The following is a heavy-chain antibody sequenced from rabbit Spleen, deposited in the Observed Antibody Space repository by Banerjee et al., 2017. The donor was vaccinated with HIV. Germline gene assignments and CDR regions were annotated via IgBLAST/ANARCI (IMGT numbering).Heavy chain of an antibody. Sequence: QEHLVESGGGLVTLGGSLKLSCRAFGIDFSNSKMNWVRQAPGKGLEWIGVIVPGDGSTDYANWVNGRFTISLDNAQNTVFLQMTSLTAADTATYFCARDLAAWNSGSYAFDLWGPGTLVTVS. CDR3: ARDLAAWNSGSYAFDL. D-gene: IGHD1-1*01. V-gene: IGHV1S47*01. J-gene: IGHJ4*01. CDR2: IVPGDGST. CDR1: GIDFSNSK.